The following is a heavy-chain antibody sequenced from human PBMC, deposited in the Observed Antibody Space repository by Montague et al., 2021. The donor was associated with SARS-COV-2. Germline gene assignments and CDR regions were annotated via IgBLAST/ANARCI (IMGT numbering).Heavy chain of an antibody. Sequence: SETLSLTCTVSGGSISSYYWSWIWQPPGKGMEWNGYVYYSGSTNYNPSPTSRVTISVDTTKNQFSLKLSFVTAADTAVYYCARGFDYGGQGTLVTVSS. CDR3: ARGFDY. V-gene: IGHV4-59*01. J-gene: IGHJ4*02. CDR1: GGSISSYY. CDR2: VYYSGST.